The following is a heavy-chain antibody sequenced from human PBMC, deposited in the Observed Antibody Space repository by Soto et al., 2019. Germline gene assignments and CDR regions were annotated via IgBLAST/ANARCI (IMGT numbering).Heavy chain of an antibody. CDR1: GFTFSSYW. Sequence: GGSLRLSCAASGFTFSSYWMHWVRQAPGKGLVWVSRINSDGSSTSYADSVKGRFTISRDNAKKTLYLQMNSLRAEDTAVYYCARTWIRFGPNDYWGQGAPVTVSS. J-gene: IGHJ4*02. D-gene: IGHD3-16*01. CDR2: INSDGSST. CDR3: ARTWIRFGPNDY. V-gene: IGHV3-74*01.